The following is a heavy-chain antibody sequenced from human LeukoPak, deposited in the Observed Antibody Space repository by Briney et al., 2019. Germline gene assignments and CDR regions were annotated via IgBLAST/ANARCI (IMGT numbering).Heavy chain of an antibody. V-gene: IGHV4-59*01. J-gene: IGHJ4*02. Sequence: KPSETLSLTCTVSGGSISSYYWSWFRQPPGKGREWIGYIYYSGSTNYNPSLKSRVTISVDTSKNQFSLRLSSVTAAGTAVYYCARDTYYYDSSGYPVGYFDYWGQGTLVTVSS. CDR1: GGSISSYY. CDR2: IYYSGST. D-gene: IGHD3-22*01. CDR3: ARDTYYYDSSGYPVGYFDY.